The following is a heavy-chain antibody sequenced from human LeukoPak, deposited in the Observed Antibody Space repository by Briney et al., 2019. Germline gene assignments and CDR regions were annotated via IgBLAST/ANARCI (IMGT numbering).Heavy chain of an antibody. D-gene: IGHD6-19*01. J-gene: IGHJ4*02. CDR2: IYNGAET. Sequence: GGSLRLSCAASGFRVSAKYMGWVRQAPGKGLEWVSVIYNGAETSYVDSVKGRFTISRGNSENALYLQMNTLGDEDTAVYYCAGATQWLAYEYWGQGTLVTVSS. V-gene: IGHV3-53*01. CDR3: AGATQWLAYEY. CDR1: GFRVSAKY.